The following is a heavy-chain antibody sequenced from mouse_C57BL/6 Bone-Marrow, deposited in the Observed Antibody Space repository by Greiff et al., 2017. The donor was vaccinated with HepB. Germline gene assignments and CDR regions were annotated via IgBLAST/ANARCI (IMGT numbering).Heavy chain of an antibody. D-gene: IGHD2-1*01. Sequence: QVQLKESGPGLVQPSQSLSITCTVSGFSLTSYGVHWVRQSPGKGLEWLGVIWSGGSTDYDAAFISRLSIRKDNSKSQGFFIMTSLRADDTAIEYWARNRWYPSWFAYWGRGTLVTVS. CDR1: GFSLTSYG. V-gene: IGHV2-2*01. CDR2: IWSGGST. J-gene: IGHJ3*01. CDR3: ARNRWYPSWFAY.